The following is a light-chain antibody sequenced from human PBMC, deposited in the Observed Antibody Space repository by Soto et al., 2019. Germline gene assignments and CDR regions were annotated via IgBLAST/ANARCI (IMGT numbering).Light chain of an antibody. Sequence: QAVVTQPPSASGTPGQRVTISCSGSRSNIGSNTVNWYQQLPGTAPKLLIYGNNQRPSGVPDRFSGSKSGTSASLAISGLQSEDEAEYYCAVWDDSLNGWVFGGGTKLTVL. CDR2: GNN. J-gene: IGLJ3*02. CDR1: RSNIGSNT. CDR3: AVWDDSLNGWV. V-gene: IGLV1-44*01.